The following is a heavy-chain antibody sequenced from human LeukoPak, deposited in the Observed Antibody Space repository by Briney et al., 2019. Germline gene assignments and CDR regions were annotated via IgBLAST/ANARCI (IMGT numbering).Heavy chain of an antibody. Sequence: GGSLRLSCAASGFTFSNAWMSWVRQAPGKGLEWVGRIKSKTDGGTTDYAAPVKGRFTISRDDSKNTLYLQMNSLKTEDTAVYYCTTEVVVVPAATVFWGQGTLVTVSS. V-gene: IGHV3-15*01. CDR3: TTEVVVVPAATVF. CDR2: IKSKTDGGTT. CDR1: GFTFSNAW. J-gene: IGHJ4*02. D-gene: IGHD2-2*01.